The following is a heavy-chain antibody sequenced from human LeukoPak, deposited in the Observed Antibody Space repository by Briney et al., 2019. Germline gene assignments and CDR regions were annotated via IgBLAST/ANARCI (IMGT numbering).Heavy chain of an antibody. D-gene: IGHD3-10*01. J-gene: IGHJ3*02. CDR1: GFTFSTYG. Sequence: GGSLRLSCAASGFTFSTYGMNWVRQAPGTGLEWVSAISGSGGSTYYADSVKGRSTISRDNSKNTLYLQMNSLRAEDTAVYYCAKDYYGSGSPRYDTFDIWGQGTMVTVSS. CDR2: ISGSGGST. CDR3: AKDYYGSGSPRYDTFDI. V-gene: IGHV3-23*01.